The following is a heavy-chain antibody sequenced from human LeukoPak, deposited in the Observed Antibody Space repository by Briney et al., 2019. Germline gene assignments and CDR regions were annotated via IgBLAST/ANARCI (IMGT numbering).Heavy chain of an antibody. CDR3: ARHMTMDSSSSWFDP. Sequence: GESLKSSCKGSGYSFTSYWIAWVRQMPGKGLEWMGIMYPGDSNTRYSPSFQGQVTISADKSISAAYLQWSSLKASDTAMYYCARHMTMDSSSSWFDPWGQGTLVTVSS. CDR1: GYSFTSYW. V-gene: IGHV5-51*01. CDR2: MYPGDSNT. J-gene: IGHJ5*02. D-gene: IGHD6-6*01.